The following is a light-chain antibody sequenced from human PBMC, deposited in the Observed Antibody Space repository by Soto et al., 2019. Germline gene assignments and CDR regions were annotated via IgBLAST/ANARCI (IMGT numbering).Light chain of an antibody. Sequence: QSVLTQPVSVSGSPGQSITIPCTGSSSDVGAYDHVSWYQQPPGKAPKPLIYDVSKRPSGVSYRFSGSKSGNTASLTISGLQADDEADYYCSSYTNSNTLLFGGGT. CDR2: DVS. J-gene: IGLJ3*02. CDR1: SSDVGAYDH. CDR3: SSYTNSNTLL. V-gene: IGLV2-14*01.